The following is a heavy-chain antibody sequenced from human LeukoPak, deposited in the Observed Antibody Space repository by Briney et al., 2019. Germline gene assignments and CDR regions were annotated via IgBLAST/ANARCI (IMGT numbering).Heavy chain of an antibody. Sequence: GGSLRLSCAASGFTFSSYAMSWVRQAPGKGLEWVSAISGSGGSTYYADSVKGRFTISRDNSKNTLYLQMNSLRVEDTAVYYCAKDPVRSYYDILTGYYDYWGQGTLVTVSS. V-gene: IGHV3-23*01. CDR1: GFTFSSYA. D-gene: IGHD3-9*01. J-gene: IGHJ4*02. CDR2: ISGSGGST. CDR3: AKDPVRSYYDILTGYYDY.